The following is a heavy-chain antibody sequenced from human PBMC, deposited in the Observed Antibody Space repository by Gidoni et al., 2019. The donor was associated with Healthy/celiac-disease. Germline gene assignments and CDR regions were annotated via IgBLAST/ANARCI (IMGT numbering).Heavy chain of an antibody. V-gene: IGHV1-46*01. CDR2: INPSGGST. CDR3: ARDLKGYAFDI. CDR1: RYTFTSYY. Sequence: QVQLVQSGAEVKKPGASVKVSCKASRYTFTSYYMHWVRQAPGQGLEWMGIINPSGGSTSYAQKFQGRVTMTRDTSTSTVYMELSSLRSEDTAVYYCARDLKGYAFDIWGQGTMVTVSS. J-gene: IGHJ3*02.